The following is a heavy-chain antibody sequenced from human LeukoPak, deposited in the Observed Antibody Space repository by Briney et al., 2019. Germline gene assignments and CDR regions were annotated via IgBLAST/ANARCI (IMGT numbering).Heavy chain of an antibody. Sequence: GGSLRLSCAASGFTFSSYEMNWVRQAPGKGLEWVSYISSSGSTIYYADSVKGRFTISRDNAKNSLYLQIYSLRAEDTAVYYCAGSDTIGYLPREWDYWYFDLWGRGTLVTVSS. CDR1: GFTFSSYE. J-gene: IGHJ2*01. CDR3: AGSDTIGYLPREWDYWYFDL. CDR2: ISSSGSTI. D-gene: IGHD3-22*01. V-gene: IGHV3-48*03.